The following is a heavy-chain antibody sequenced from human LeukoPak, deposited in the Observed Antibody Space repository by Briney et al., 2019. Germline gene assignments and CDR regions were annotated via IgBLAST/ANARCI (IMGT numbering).Heavy chain of an antibody. V-gene: IGHV1-2*02. CDR2: INPNRGGT. D-gene: IGHD3-10*01. CDR3: ARDRREVSYYGSGSFKFGENYFDY. CDR1: GYTFTCHY. J-gene: IGHJ4*02. Sequence: ASVKVSCKASGYTFTCHYMHWVRQAPGQGLEWMGWINPNRGGTNYVQKFQGRVTMTRDTSIGTAYMELSRLRSDDTAVYYCARDRREVSYYGSGSFKFGENYFDYWGQGTLVTVSS.